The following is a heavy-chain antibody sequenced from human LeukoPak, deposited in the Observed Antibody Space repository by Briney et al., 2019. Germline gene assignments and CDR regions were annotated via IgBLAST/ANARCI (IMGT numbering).Heavy chain of an antibody. CDR3: ARLVDSSGYYSYFDY. D-gene: IGHD3-22*01. Sequence: SETLSLTCAVSGGSISSGGYSWSWIRQPPGKGLEWIGYIYHSGSTYYNPSLKSRVTISVDRSKNQFSLKLSSVTAADTAVYYCARLVDSSGYYSYFDYWGQGTLVTVSS. V-gene: IGHV4-30-2*01. CDR1: GGSISSGGYS. CDR2: IYHSGST. J-gene: IGHJ4*02.